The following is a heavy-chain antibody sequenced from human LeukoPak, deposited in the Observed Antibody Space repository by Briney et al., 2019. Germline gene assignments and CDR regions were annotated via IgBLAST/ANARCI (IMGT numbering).Heavy chain of an antibody. CDR3: ARDGEDDYGDYVPNWFDP. J-gene: IGHJ5*02. CDR2: INPNSGGT. Sequence: ASVKVSCKASGYTFTGYYMHWVRQAPGQGLEWMGWINPNSGGTNYAQKFQGRVTMTRDTSISTAYMELSRLRSDDTAVYYCARDGEDDYGDYVPNWFDPWGQGTLVTVSS. V-gene: IGHV1-2*02. CDR1: GYTFTGYY. D-gene: IGHD4-17*01.